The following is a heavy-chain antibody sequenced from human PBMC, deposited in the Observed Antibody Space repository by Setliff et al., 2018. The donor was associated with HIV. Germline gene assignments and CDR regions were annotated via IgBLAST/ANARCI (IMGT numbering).Heavy chain of an antibody. CDR3: ARGLYGDYGGDLNWLDP. CDR1: GYNFGNYA. J-gene: IGHJ5*02. Sequence: ASVKVSCKTSGYNFGNYAINWVRQAPGQGLEWMGWINANSGSPTYAQAFTGRFFFSVDTAVATAYLQINNLKTEDTAVYFCARGLYGDYGGDLNWLDPWGHGTRVTVSS. D-gene: IGHD4-17*01. CDR2: INANSGSP. V-gene: IGHV7-4-1*02.